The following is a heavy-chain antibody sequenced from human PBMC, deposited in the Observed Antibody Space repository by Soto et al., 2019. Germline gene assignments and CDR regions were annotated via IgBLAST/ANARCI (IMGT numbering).Heavy chain of an antibody. J-gene: IGHJ4*02. Sequence: SETLSLTCTVSGGSISSYYWSWIRQPPGKGLEWIGYIYYSGSTNYNPSLKSRVTISVDTSKNQFSLKLSSVTAADTAVYYCQREPSSGHSFDYWGQGTLVTVSS. CDR3: QREPSSGHSFDY. CDR2: IYYSGST. V-gene: IGHV4-59*01. D-gene: IGHD3-22*01. CDR1: GGSISSYY.